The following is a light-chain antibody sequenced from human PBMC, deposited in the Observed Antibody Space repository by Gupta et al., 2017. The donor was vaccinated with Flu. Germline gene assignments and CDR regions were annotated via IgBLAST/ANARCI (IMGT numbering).Light chain of an antibody. J-gene: IGLJ3*02. CDR3: HSYDSRNWV. Sequence: RGAIASNYVQWYPQRPGSSPTTVIYEYNQRPSGVPDRVSCSIDSSSNSASLTISGLKTEDEADYYCHSYDSRNWVFGGGTKLTVL. CDR2: EYN. V-gene: IGLV6-57*01. CDR1: RGAIASNY.